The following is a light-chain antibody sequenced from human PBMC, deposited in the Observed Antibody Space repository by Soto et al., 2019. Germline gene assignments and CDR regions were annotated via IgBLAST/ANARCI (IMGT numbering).Light chain of an antibody. CDR2: EVS. J-gene: IGLJ1*01. CDR1: SSDVGGYNY. CDR3: SSYAGSNSYV. Sequence: QSVLTRPPSASGSPGQSVTISCTGTSSDVGGYNYVSWYQQHPGKAPKLMIYEVSKRPSGVPDRFSASKSGNTASLTVSGLQAEDEADYYCSSYAGSNSYVFGTGTKVTVL. V-gene: IGLV2-8*01.